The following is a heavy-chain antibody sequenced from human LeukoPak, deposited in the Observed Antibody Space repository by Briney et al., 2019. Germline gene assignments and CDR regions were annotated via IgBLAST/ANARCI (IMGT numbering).Heavy chain of an antibody. CDR1: GDSISTYY. V-gene: IGHV4-4*07. Sequence: PSETLSLTCTVSGDSISTYYWTWIRQPAGKGLEWIGRIYTSGNTNYNPSLKSRVTMSVDTSKNQFSLKLSPVTAADTAVYYCATGSRDPGSFYNYINVWGTGITVTVSS. D-gene: IGHD6-13*01. CDR3: ATGSRDPGSFYNYINV. J-gene: IGHJ6*03. CDR2: IYTSGNT.